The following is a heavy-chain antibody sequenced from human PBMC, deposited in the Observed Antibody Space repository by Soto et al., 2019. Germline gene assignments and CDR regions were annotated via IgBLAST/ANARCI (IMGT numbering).Heavy chain of an antibody. Sequence: QVQLQESGPGLVKHSQTLSLTCTVSGGSISSGGYYWSWIRQHPGKGLEWIGYIYYSGSTYYNPSLKSRVTISVDPSKNQFSLKLSSVTAPDTAVYYCARWHPILVPAASEDQSWFDPWGQGTLVTVSS. CDR1: GGSISSGGYY. V-gene: IGHV4-31*03. D-gene: IGHD2-2*01. J-gene: IGHJ5*02. CDR2: IYYSGST. CDR3: ARWHPILVPAASEDQSWFDP.